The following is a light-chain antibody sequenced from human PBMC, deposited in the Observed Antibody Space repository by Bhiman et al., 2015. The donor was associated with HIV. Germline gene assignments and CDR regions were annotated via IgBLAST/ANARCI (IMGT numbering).Light chain of an antibody. CDR2: EVI. CDR1: SSDIGDSDS. J-gene: IGLJ1*01. V-gene: IGLV2-14*01. CDR3: SSYTSSSTYV. Sequence: QSALTQPPSASGSPGQSVTISCTGTSSDIGDSDSVSWYQQRPGKAPKLMIYEVIKRPSGVSNRFSGSKSGNTASLTISGLQAEDEADYYCSSYTSSSTYVFGTGTKVTVL.